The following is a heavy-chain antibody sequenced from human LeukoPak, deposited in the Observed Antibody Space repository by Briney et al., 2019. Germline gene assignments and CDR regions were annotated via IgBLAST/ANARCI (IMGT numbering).Heavy chain of an antibody. Sequence: SETLSLTCTVSGGSISSSSYYWAWIRQPPGKGLEWVGSIYYSGTTYYNPSLKSRGTISVDTSKNQFSLKLTSVTAADTAVYYCARGPGGSALFNWGQGTLVTVSS. V-gene: IGHV4-39*07. J-gene: IGHJ4*02. D-gene: IGHD4-23*01. CDR2: IYYSGTT. CDR1: GGSISSSSYY. CDR3: ARGPGGSALFN.